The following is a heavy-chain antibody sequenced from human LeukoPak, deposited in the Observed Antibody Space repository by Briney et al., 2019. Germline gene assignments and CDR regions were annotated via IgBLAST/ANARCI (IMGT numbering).Heavy chain of an antibody. CDR3: ARDRDTAMAPGAFDI. CDR2: SYYSGST. D-gene: IGHD5-18*01. J-gene: IGHJ3*02. CDR1: GGSISSGGYY. V-gene: IGHV4-31*03. Sequence: PSETLSLTCTVSGGSISSGGYYWSWIRQHPGKGLVWIGYSYYSGSTYYNPSLKSRVTISVATSKNQFSLKLSSVTAADTAVYYCARDRDTAMAPGAFDIWGQGTMVTVSS.